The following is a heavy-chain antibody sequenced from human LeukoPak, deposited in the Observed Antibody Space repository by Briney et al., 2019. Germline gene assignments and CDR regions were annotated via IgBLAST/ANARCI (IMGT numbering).Heavy chain of an antibody. CDR2: MFYSGTT. D-gene: IGHD3-3*01. J-gene: IGHJ4*02. CDR3: ARGHGVLEWSNFYFQY. Sequence: SETLSLTCTVSDTPFSPFYWTWMRQPPGKGLEWIGFMFYSGTTYYNPSLKSRVTMSLDTSKNQFSLRLNSVTAADTALYYCARGHGVLEWSNFYFQYWGQGALVTVS. CDR1: DTPFSPFY. V-gene: IGHV4-59*01.